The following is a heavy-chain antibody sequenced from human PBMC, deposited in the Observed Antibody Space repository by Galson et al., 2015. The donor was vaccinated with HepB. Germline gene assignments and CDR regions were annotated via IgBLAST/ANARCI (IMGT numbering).Heavy chain of an antibody. V-gene: IGHV5-51*01. Sequence: QSGAEVKKPGESLKISCKGSGYSFTSCWIGWVRQMPGKGLEWMGIIYPGDSDTRYSPSFQGQVTISADKSISTAYLQWSSLKASDTAMYYCARIVYYGSGPRNFDYWGQGTLVTVSS. CDR3: ARIVYYGSGPRNFDY. D-gene: IGHD3-10*01. CDR2: IYPGDSDT. J-gene: IGHJ4*02. CDR1: GYSFTSCW.